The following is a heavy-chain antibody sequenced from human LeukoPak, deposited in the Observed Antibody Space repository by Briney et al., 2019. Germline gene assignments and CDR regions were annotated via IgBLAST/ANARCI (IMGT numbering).Heavy chain of an antibody. Sequence: PSETLSLTCAVYGGSFSGYYWSWIRQPPGKGLEWIGEINHSGSTNYNPSLKSRVTISVDTSKNQFSPKLSSVTAADTAVYYCAREMRMVGNFDYWGQGTLVTVSS. D-gene: IGHD2-8*01. V-gene: IGHV4-34*01. CDR2: INHSGST. J-gene: IGHJ4*02. CDR3: AREMRMVGNFDY. CDR1: GGSFSGYY.